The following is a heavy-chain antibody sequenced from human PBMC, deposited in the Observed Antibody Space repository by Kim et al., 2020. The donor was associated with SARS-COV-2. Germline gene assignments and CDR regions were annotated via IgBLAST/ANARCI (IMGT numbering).Heavy chain of an antibody. V-gene: IGHV3-23*01. Sequence: KGRFTISRDNSKNTLYLQMNSLRAEDTAVYYCAKVQSSRIAATSYYYMDVWGKGTTVTVSS. D-gene: IGHD6-13*01. J-gene: IGHJ6*03. CDR3: AKVQSSRIAATSYYYMDV.